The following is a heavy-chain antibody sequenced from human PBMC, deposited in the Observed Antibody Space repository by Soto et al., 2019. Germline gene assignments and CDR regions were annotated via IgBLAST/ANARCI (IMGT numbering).Heavy chain of an antibody. J-gene: IGHJ4*02. V-gene: IGHV4-31*02. CDR2: ISNSGRT. CDR1: GGSVRRGNYY. CDR3: ARADYATGSYYPDY. D-gene: IGHD3-10*01. Sequence: SETLSLTCTVSGGSVRRGNYYWSWIRQFPGKGLGWIGYISNSGRTHYNPSLMSRITILVDTSKNQFFLELRSVTAADTALYYCARADYATGSYYPDYWGQGTLVTVSS.